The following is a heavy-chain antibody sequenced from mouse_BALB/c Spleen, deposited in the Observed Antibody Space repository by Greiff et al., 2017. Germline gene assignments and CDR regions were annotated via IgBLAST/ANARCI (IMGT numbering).Heavy chain of an antibody. D-gene: IGHD2-4*01. J-gene: IGHJ1*01. CDR3: ARVYDYDVGNFDV. Sequence: QVQLKESGPGLVAPSQSLSITCTVSGFSLTGYGVNWVRQPPGKGLEWLGMIWGDGSTDYNSALKSRLSISKDNSKSQGFLKMNSLQTDDTARYYCARVYDYDVGNFDVWGAGTTVTVSS. V-gene: IGHV2-6-7*01. CDR2: IWGDGST. CDR1: GFSLTGYG.